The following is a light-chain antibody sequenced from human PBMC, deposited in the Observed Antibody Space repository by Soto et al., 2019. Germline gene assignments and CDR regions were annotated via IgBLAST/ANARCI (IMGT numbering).Light chain of an antibody. CDR3: QQYNSYSRT. V-gene: IGKV1-5*03. J-gene: IGKJ1*01. CDR2: KAS. Sequence: EIQMTQSPSTLSASVGDRVTITCRASQSISSWLAWYQQKPGKAPKLLIYKASSLESGVPSRFSGSGSGTEFTLTIRSLQPDDFATYYCQQYNSYSRTFGQGTKLEMK. CDR1: QSISSW.